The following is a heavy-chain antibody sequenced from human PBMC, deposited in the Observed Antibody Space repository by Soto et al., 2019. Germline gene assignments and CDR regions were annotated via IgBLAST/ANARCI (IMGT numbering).Heavy chain of an antibody. CDR3: ARDMIPAAISYRYYAMDV. V-gene: IGHV1-69*01. D-gene: IGHD2-2*01. J-gene: IGHJ6*02. CDR1: GGTFSNYA. Sequence: QVQLVQSGAEVKKPGSSVKVSCKASGGTFSNYAFSWVRQVPGQGLEWMGGIIPIFETTNYAQKFQGRVTITADESTSTTYMELSGLSSEDTAVFFCARDMIPAAISYRYYAMDVWGQGTTVTVSS. CDR2: IIPIFETT.